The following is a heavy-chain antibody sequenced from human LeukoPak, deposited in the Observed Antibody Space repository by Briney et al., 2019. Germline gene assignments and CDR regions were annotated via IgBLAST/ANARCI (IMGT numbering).Heavy chain of an antibody. CDR2: ISSSSSYI. CDR1: GFTFSSHE. D-gene: IGHD6-19*01. Sequence: PGGSLRLSCAASGFTFSSHEMNWVRQAPGKGLEWVSSISSSSSYIYYADSVKGRFTISRDNAKNSLYLQMNSLRAEDTAVYYCARDLAVADDYWGQGTLVTVSS. V-gene: IGHV3-21*01. CDR3: ARDLAVADDY. J-gene: IGHJ4*02.